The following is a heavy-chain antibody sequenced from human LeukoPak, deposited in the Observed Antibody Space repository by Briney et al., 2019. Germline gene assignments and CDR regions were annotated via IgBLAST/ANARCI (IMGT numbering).Heavy chain of an antibody. CDR2: ISYDGSNK. CDR1: GFTFSSYG. V-gene: IGHV3-30*18. D-gene: IGHD2-15*01. Sequence: GGSLRLSCAASGFTFSSYGMHWVRQAPGKGLEWVAVISYDGSNKYYADSVKGRFTISRDNSKNTLFLQMNSLRAEDTAVYYCAKDLGYCGVGSCTTIGYWGQGTLVTVSS. CDR3: AKDLGYCGVGSCTTIGY. J-gene: IGHJ4*02.